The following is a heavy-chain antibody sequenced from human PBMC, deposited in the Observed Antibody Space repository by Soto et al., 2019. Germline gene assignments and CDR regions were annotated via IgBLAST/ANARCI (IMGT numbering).Heavy chain of an antibody. CDR3: ARHFDCSTTSCYIDY. Sequence: GESLKISCRASVYDFTNFWIGCVRQMPGKGLQWVGIIFPRDSDVRLSPSFECRVTISVDKASNTAHLGWSRLEASDTAVYYCARHFDCSTTSCYIDYWGPGSPVTVSS. J-gene: IGHJ4*01. CDR2: IFPRDSDV. D-gene: IGHD2-2*01. V-gene: IGHV5-51*01. CDR1: VYDFTNFW.